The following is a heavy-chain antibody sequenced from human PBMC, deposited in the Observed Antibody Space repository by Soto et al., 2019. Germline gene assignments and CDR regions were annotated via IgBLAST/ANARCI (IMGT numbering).Heavy chain of an antibody. V-gene: IGHV3-64*01. CDR1: GFTFSSYG. Sequence: EVQLVESGGGLVQPGGSLRLSCAASGFTFSSYGMHWVRQAPGKGLEYVSVISSNGGSTYYANSVKGRFTISRDNSKNTLYLHMGSLRAEDMAVFYCARGVYDTYGLDDWGEGTTVTVSS. CDR2: ISSNGGST. CDR3: ARGVYDTYGLDD. J-gene: IGHJ6*04. D-gene: IGHD3-9*01.